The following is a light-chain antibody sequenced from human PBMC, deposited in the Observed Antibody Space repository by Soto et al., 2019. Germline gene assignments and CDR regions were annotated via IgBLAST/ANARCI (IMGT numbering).Light chain of an antibody. CDR2: GAS. J-gene: IGKJ4*01. CDR3: QQYGSSPPGST. Sequence: EIVLTQSPGTLSLSPGERATLSCRASQSVSSSYLAWYQQKPGQAPRLLIYGASSRATGIPDRFSGSVSGRDVTLTISRLEPEDCDVYCCQQYGSSPPGSTFRGGTKVEIK. CDR1: QSVSSSY. V-gene: IGKV3-20*01.